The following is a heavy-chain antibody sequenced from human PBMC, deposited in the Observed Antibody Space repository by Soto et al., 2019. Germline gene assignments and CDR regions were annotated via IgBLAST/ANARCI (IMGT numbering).Heavy chain of an antibody. Sequence: EVQLVESGGGLVQPGGSLRLSCAASGFTFSSYSMNWVRQAPGKGLEWVSYISSSNSTIYYADSVKGRFTISRDNAKNSLDLQMDSLRDEETAVFYCARGGTLFGRYYYGMDVWGQGTTVAVAS. V-gene: IGHV3-48*02. CDR2: ISSSNSTI. D-gene: IGHD3-3*01. J-gene: IGHJ6*02. CDR3: ARGGTLFGRYYYGMDV. CDR1: GFTFSSYS.